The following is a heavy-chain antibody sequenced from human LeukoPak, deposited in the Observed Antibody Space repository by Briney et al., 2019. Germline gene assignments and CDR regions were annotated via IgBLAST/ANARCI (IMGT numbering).Heavy chain of an antibody. CDR2: ISGSGGST. CDR3: AKVLQVYYYMGV. Sequence: GGSLRLSCAASGVTFSNHAMSWVRQAPGKGLEWVSAISGSGGSTYYADSVKGRFTISRDNSKNTLYLQMNSLRAEDTAVYYCAKVLQVYYYMGVWGKGTTVTVSS. CDR1: GVTFSNHA. V-gene: IGHV3-23*01. J-gene: IGHJ6*03. D-gene: IGHD4-11*01.